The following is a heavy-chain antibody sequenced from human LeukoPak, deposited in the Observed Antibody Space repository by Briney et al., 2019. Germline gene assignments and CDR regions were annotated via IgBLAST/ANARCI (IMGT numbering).Heavy chain of an antibody. CDR2: IYYSGST. J-gene: IGHJ6*03. CDR1: GGSISSSSYY. CDR3: ARDHVDYDFWSGANYYYYYMDV. V-gene: IGHV4-39*07. Sequence: SETLSLTCTVSGGSISSSSYYWGWIRQPPGKGLEWIGSIYYSGSTYYNPSLKSRVTISVDTSKNQFSLKLSSVTAADTAVYYCARDHVDYDFWSGANYYYYYMDVWGKGTTVTVSS. D-gene: IGHD3-3*01.